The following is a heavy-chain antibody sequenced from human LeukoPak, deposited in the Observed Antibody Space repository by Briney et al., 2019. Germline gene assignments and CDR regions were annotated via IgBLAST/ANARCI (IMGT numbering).Heavy chain of an antibody. CDR3: ARERDHYDYVWGSYRLAFNWFDP. D-gene: IGHD3-16*02. Sequence: PSETLSLTCAVYGGSFSGYYWSWIRQPPGKGPEWIGEINHSGSTNYNPSPKSRVTISVDTSKNQFSLKLSSVTAADTAVHYCARERDHYDYVWGSYRLAFNWFDPWGQGTLVTVSS. V-gene: IGHV4-34*01. J-gene: IGHJ5*02. CDR1: GGSFSGYY. CDR2: INHSGST.